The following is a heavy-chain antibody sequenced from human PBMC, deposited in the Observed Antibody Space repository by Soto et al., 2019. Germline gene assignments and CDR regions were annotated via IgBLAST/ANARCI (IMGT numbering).Heavy chain of an antibody. D-gene: IGHD5-18*01. Sequence: SETLSLTCTVSGGSIITYYWSWIRQPPGKGLEWIGYIYYSGSTNYNPSLKSRVTTSVDTSKNQFSLKLSSVTAADTAVYYCARGNSLFDYWGQGTLVTVSS. J-gene: IGHJ4*02. CDR1: GGSIITYY. V-gene: IGHV4-59*01. CDR3: ARGNSLFDY. CDR2: IYYSGST.